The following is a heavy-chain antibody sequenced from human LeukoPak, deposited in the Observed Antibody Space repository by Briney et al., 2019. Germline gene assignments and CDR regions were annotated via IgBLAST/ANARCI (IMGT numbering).Heavy chain of an antibody. CDR3: AKEPRWELVHSFDI. CDR2: ISSSSSTI. D-gene: IGHD1-26*01. J-gene: IGHJ3*02. Sequence: GGSLRLSCVASGFTVSSNYMNWVRQAPGKGLERVSYISSSSSTIYYADSVKGRFTISRDNAKNSLYLQMNSLRAEDTAVYYCAKEPRWELVHSFDIWGQGTMVTVSS. CDR1: GFTVSSNY. V-gene: IGHV3-48*01.